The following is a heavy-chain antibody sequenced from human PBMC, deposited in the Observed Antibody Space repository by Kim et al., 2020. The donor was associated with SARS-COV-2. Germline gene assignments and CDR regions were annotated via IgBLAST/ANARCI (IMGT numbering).Heavy chain of an antibody. D-gene: IGHD6-13*01. J-gene: IGHJ5*02. CDR3: ARDALGEYSSSWQNGFDP. Sequence: GGSLRLSCAASGFTFSSYAMHWVRQAPGKGLEWVAVISYDGSNKYYADSVKGRFTISRDNSKNTLYLQMNSLRAEDTAVYYCARDALGEYSSSWQNGFDPWGQGALVTVSS. CDR1: GFTFSSYA. V-gene: IGHV3-30-3*01. CDR2: ISYDGSNK.